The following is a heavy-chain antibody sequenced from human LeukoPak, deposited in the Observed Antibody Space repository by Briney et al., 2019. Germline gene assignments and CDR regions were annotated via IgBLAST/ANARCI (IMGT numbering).Heavy chain of an antibody. CDR3: ARGRDGYNRVDAFDI. CDR1: GYSISSGYY. Sequence: SETLSLTCTVSGYSISSGYYWGWIRQPPGKGLEWIGSIYHSGRTFYNPSLKSRVTISVDTSKNQFSLKLTSVTAADTAVYYCARGRDGYNRVDAFDIWGQGTMVTVSS. V-gene: IGHV4-38-2*02. J-gene: IGHJ3*02. D-gene: IGHD5-24*01. CDR2: IYHSGRT.